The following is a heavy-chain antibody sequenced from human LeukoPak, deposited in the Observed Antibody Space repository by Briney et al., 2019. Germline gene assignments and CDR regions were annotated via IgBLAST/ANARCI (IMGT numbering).Heavy chain of an antibody. Sequence: SGGSLRLSCTASGFTISTYGMNWVRQAPRKGLEWVSVIFGSGDTTYYADSVKGRFTISRDHSKNTLYLQMHSLRAEDTAVYYCAKDQKPDSGYDIDYWGQGTLVTVPS. CDR1: GFTISTYG. D-gene: IGHD5-12*01. J-gene: IGHJ4*02. V-gene: IGHV3-23*01. CDR2: IFGSGDTT. CDR3: AKDQKPDSGYDIDY.